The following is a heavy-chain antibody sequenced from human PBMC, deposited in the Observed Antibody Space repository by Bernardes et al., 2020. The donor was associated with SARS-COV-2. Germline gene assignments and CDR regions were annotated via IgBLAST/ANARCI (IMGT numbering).Heavy chain of an antibody. CDR1: GYSFTGYY. V-gene: IGHV1-2*02. Sequence: ASVKVSCKASGYSFTGYYLHWVRQAPGQGLEWMGWINPNSGDTSYAQNFQGRVTMTRDTSISAAYMELNRLTSDDTAMYYCATARGERPVGYWGQGTLVTVSS. CDR3: ATARGERPVGY. CDR2: INPNSGDT. J-gene: IGHJ4*02. D-gene: IGHD3-16*01.